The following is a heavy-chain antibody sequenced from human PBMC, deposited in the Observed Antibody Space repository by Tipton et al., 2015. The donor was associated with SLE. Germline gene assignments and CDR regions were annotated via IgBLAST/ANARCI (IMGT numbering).Heavy chain of an antibody. J-gene: IGHJ6*02. V-gene: IGHV4-30-2*06. CDR1: GGSLSSGGFL. CDR2: IYHTGST. D-gene: IGHD3-10*01. CDR3: ARLGRTYYYGSGSSGGYYGMDV. Sequence: SGLVKPSGTLSLTCAVSGGSLSSGGFLWSWIRQSPGKGLEWIGDIYHTGSTYYSPSLKSRVSISVDTSTNRLFLNLISVTAADTAVYYCARLGRTYYYGSGSSGGYYGMDVWGQGTTVTVSS.